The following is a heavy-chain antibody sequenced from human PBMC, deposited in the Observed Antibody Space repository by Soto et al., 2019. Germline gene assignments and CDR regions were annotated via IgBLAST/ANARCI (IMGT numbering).Heavy chain of an antibody. CDR3: AKVGSYGLTCFDY. V-gene: IGHV3-23*01. J-gene: IGHJ4*02. Sequence: EVQLLESGGGLVQPGGSLRLSCAASGFNFSSYAMSWVRQAPGKGLEWVSAISGSGGSTYYADSVKGRFTISRDNSKNTLYLQMNSLRAEDTAVYYCAKVGSYGLTCFDYWGQGTLVTVSS. CDR2: ISGSGGST. D-gene: IGHD5-18*01. CDR1: GFNFSSYA.